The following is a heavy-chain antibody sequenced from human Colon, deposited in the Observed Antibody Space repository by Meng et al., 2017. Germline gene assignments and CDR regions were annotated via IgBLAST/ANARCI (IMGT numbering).Heavy chain of an antibody. CDR2: ISSSGSTI. J-gene: IGHJ4*02. D-gene: IGHD3-10*01. CDR3: ARDEGYFVSGSYADY. Sequence: GESLKISCAASGFTFSSYEMNWVRQAPGKGLEWVSYISSSGSTIYYADSVKGRFTISRDNAKNSLYLQMNSLRAEDTAVYYCARDEGYFVSGSYADYWGQGTLVTVSS. V-gene: IGHV3-48*03. CDR1: GFTFSSYE.